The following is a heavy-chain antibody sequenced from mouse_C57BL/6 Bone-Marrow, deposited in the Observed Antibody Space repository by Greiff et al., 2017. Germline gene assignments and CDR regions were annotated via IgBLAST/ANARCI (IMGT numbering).Heavy chain of an antibody. Sequence: QVQLQQSGAELARPGASVKLSCKASGYTFTSYGISWVKQRTGQGLEWIGEIYPRSGNTYYNEKFKGKATLTADKSSSTAYMELRSLTSEDSAVYFYARRLGRGWFDYWGQGTTLTVSS. D-gene: IGHD4-1*01. CDR1: GYTFTSYG. CDR2: IYPRSGNT. J-gene: IGHJ2*01. CDR3: ARRLGRGWFDY. V-gene: IGHV1-81*01.